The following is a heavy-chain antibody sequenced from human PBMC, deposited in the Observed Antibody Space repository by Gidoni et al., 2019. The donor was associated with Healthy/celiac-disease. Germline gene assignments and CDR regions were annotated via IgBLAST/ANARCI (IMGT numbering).Heavy chain of an antibody. D-gene: IGHD2-2*01. J-gene: IGHJ4*02. Sequence: QVQLQQWGAGLLKPSETLSLTCPVYGGSFSGYYWSWIRQPPGKGLEWIGEINHSGSPNYNPSIKSRVTISVDTSKNQFALKLSSVTAADTAVYYCARGYPNIVVGPAATNFDYWGQGTLVTVSS. V-gene: IGHV4-34*01. CDR2: INHSGSP. CDR3: ARGYPNIVVGPAATNFDY. CDR1: GGSFSGYY.